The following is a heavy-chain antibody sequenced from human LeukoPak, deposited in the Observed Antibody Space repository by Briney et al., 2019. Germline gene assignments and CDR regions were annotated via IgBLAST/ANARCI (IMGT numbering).Heavy chain of an antibody. Sequence: GGSLRLSCVVSGLIFGDCWMTWVRQAPGQGLEWVASIKQDGSERYYVDSVKGRFTISRDNAKNSAYLQMNSLRADDTAVYYCARDRRLYYYDSSGPLGYDYHSLDVWGQGTTVIVSS. CDR3: ARDRRLYYYDSSGPLGYDYHSLDV. D-gene: IGHD3-22*01. CDR2: IKQDGSER. CDR1: GLIFGDCW. V-gene: IGHV3-7*01. J-gene: IGHJ6*02.